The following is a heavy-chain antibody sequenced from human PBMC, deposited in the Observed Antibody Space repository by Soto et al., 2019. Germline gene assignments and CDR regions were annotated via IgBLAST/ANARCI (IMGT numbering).Heavy chain of an antibody. CDR1: GGTFSSYA. CDR2: IIPIFGTA. J-gene: IGHJ6*02. CDR3: ASPPPHHYYYGMDV. Sequence: QVQLVQSGAEVKKPGSSVKVSCKASGGTFSSYAISWVRQAPGQGLEWMGGIIPIFGTANYAQKFQGRVTSTADESTSPAYMELSSLRSEDTAVYYCASPPPHHYYYGMDVWGQGTTVTVSS. V-gene: IGHV1-69*12.